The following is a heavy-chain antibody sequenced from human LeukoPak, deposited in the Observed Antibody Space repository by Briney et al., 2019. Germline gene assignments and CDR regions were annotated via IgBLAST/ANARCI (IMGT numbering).Heavy chain of an antibody. D-gene: IGHD5-12*01. V-gene: IGHV3-30*04. J-gene: IGHJ4*02. CDR3: ARVEASGYDYGAFDY. Sequence: PGGSLRLSCAASGFTFSSYAMHWVRQAPGKGLEWVAVISYDGSNKYYADSVKGRFTISRDNSKNSLYLQMNRLRAEDTAVYYCARVEASGYDYGAFDYWGQGTLVTVSS. CDR2: ISYDGSNK. CDR1: GFTFSSYA.